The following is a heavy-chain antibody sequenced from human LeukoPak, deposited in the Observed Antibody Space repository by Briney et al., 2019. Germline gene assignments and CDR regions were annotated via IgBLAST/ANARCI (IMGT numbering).Heavy chain of an antibody. J-gene: IGHJ4*02. V-gene: IGHV3-74*01. CDR2: INPGGSSI. D-gene: IGHD1-26*01. CDR3: AKDINPSLGGGTEFDY. Sequence: PGGSLRLSCAASGFTFSSYWMHWVRQVPGKGLVWVARINPGGSSITYADSVKGRFTISRDNAKNSLYLQMNSLRAEDTALYYCAKDINPSLGGGTEFDYWGQGTLVTVSS. CDR1: GFTFSSYW.